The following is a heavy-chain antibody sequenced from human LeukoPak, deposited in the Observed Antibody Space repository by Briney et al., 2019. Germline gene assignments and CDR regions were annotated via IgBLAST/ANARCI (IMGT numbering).Heavy chain of an antibody. Sequence: LGESLKISCRGSGYSFTNYWIGWVRQMPGKGLEWMGIIYPGDSDTTYSPSFQGQVTMSADKSISTAYLPWSSLKASDTAMDYCARHKSGFYDAFDIWGQGTVVTVSS. CDR2: IYPGDSDT. CDR1: GYSFTNYW. J-gene: IGHJ3*02. D-gene: IGHD3-3*01. CDR3: ARHKSGFYDAFDI. V-gene: IGHV5-51*01.